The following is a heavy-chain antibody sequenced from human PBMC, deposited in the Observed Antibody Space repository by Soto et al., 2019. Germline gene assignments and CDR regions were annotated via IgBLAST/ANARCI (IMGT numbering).Heavy chain of an antibody. Sequence: EVQLLESGGGLVQPGGSLRLSCAASGFTFSSYAMSWVRQPPGKGLEWVSAISGSGGSTYYADSVKGRFTISRDNSKNTLYRQMNSLRAEDTAVYYCAKGIAVAGSIGWCDPWGQGTLVTVSS. CDR1: GFTFSSYA. CDR3: AKGIAVAGSIGWCDP. CDR2: ISGSGGST. D-gene: IGHD6-19*01. V-gene: IGHV3-23*01. J-gene: IGHJ5*02.